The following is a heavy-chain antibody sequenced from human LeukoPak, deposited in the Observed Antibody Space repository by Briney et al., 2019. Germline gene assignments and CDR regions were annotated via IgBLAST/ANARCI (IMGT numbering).Heavy chain of an antibody. CDR1: VGSIITYY. CDR3: ARGISPSGYLFDY. J-gene: IGHJ4*02. Sequence: SETLSLTRTVSVGSIITYYWSWIREPPGEGLWWVGYIYYSGSTNYNPSLKSRVTISVDTSKNQFSLKLSSVTAADTAVYYCARGISPSGYLFDYWGQGTLVTVSS. CDR2: IYYSGST. D-gene: IGHD5-12*01. V-gene: IGHV4-59*01.